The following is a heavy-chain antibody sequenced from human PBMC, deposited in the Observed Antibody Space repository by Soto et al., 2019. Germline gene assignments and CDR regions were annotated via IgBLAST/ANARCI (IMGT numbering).Heavy chain of an antibody. J-gene: IGHJ4*02. CDR3: AKVRHDYYDSSGFEDY. Sequence: WWSLRLSCSASVFTCSSYAMSWVRQAPGKGLEWVSAISGSGGSTYYADSVKGRFTISRDNSKNTLYLQMNSLRAEDTAVYYCAKVRHDYYDSSGFEDYWGQGTLVTVSS. CDR2: ISGSGGST. CDR1: VFTCSSYA. V-gene: IGHV3-23*01. D-gene: IGHD3-22*01.